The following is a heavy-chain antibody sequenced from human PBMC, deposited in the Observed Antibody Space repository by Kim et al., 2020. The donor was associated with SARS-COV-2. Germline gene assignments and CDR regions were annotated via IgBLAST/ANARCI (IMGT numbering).Heavy chain of an antibody. J-gene: IGHJ4*02. Sequence: SETLSLTCTVPGASVSSGSYFWSWIRQPPGKGLEWIGYIYYSGNTNSNPSLKSRVTMSIDTSKNQFSLKLRSVTAADTALYYCARAPNDFWSGYPYYFDYWGQGTLVTVSS. CDR3: ARAPNDFWSGYPYYFDY. CDR1: GASVSSGSYF. D-gene: IGHD3-3*01. CDR2: IYYSGNT. V-gene: IGHV4-61*01.